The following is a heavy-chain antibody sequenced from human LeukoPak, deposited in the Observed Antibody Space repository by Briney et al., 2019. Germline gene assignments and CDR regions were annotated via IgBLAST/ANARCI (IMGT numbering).Heavy chain of an antibody. CDR2: IKEDGSEK. CDR3: ARHGRYSGSYYGPTDY. V-gene: IGHV3-7*01. D-gene: IGHD1-26*01. CDR1: GFTFNNYW. Sequence: GGSLRLSCAASGFTFNNYWMTWVRQAPGKGLEGVANIKEDGSEKYYVDSVKGRLTISRDNAKNSLYLQMNSLRAEDTAVYYCARHGRYSGSYYGPTDYWGQGTLVTVSS. J-gene: IGHJ4*02.